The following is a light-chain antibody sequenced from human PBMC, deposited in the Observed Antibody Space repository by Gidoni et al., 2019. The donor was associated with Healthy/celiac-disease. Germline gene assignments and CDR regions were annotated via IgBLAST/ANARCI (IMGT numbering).Light chain of an antibody. CDR2: GAS. V-gene: IGKV3-20*01. CDR1: QSVSSSY. J-gene: IGKJ2*01. CDR3: QQGA. Sequence: EIVLTQSPGTLSLSPGERATLSCRASQSVSSSYLAWYQQKPGQAPRLLIYGASSRATGIPDRFSGSGSGTDLTLTISRLEPEDFAVHYCQQGAFGQGTKLEIK.